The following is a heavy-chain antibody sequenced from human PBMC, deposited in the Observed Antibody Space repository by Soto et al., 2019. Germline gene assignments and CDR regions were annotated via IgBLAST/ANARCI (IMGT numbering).Heavy chain of an antibody. J-gene: IGHJ2*01. Sequence: QLQLQESGSGLVKPSQTLSLTCAVSGGSISSGGYSWSWLRQPPGNGLEWIGYIFHSGSTYYTPSRESRVTVTVHGSKNHFSLELSSVTAADTAVYYCAREGGIGSPDWYFTVWGRGTLVTVSS. CDR2: IFHSGST. V-gene: IGHV4-30-2*01. CDR1: GGSISSGGYS. D-gene: IGHD1-26*01. CDR3: AREGGIGSPDWYFTV.